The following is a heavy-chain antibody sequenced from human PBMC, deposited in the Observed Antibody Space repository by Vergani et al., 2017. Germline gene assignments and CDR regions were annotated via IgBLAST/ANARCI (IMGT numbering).Heavy chain of an antibody. D-gene: IGHD3-10*02. Sequence: QVQLQESGPGLVKPSETLSLTCTVPGVSISSYYWSWIRQPPGKGLERVGYIYYSGSTTYNPSLKSRVTISVDTSKNQFSLKLSSVTAADTAVYYCARGGYARKALDYWGQGTLVTVSS. J-gene: IGHJ4*02. CDR3: ARGGYARKALDY. V-gene: IGHV4-59*01. CDR1: GVSISSYY. CDR2: IYYSGST.